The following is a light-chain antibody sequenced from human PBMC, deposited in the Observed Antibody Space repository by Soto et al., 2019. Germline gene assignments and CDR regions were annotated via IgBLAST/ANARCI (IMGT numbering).Light chain of an antibody. Sequence: QSVLTQPPSVSGAPGQRVTISCTGSNSNIGADYDVNWYQHLPGTAPKLLIHGNTNRPSGVPDRFSGSKSGTSASLAITGLQAEDEADYYCQSYDSRLTGYVFGTGTKLTV. V-gene: IGLV1-40*01. CDR3: QSYDSRLTGYV. CDR1: NSNIGADYD. J-gene: IGLJ1*01. CDR2: GNT.